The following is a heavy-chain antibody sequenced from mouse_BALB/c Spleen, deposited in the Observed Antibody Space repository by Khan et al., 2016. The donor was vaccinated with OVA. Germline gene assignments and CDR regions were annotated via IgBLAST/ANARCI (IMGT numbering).Heavy chain of an antibody. CDR1: GYSITSGYG. J-gene: IGHJ2*01. D-gene: IGHD1-2*01. CDR2: ISYSGST. Sequence: EVELVESGPGLVKPSQSLSLTCTVTGYSITSGYGWNWIRQFPGNKLEWMGYISYSGSTNYNPSLKSRISITRDTSKHQFFLPLNSVTTEDTATYYWARTARIKDWGQGTTLTVSS. V-gene: IGHV3-2*02. CDR3: ARTARIKD.